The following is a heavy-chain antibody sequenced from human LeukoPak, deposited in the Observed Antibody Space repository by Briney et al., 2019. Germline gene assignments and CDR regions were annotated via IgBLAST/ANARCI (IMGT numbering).Heavy chain of an antibody. Sequence: GGSLRLSCAASGFSLSNHWVTWVRQAPGKGPEWVAHINVDGSEKDFLDSVRGRFTISRDNSKNSVYLQMNTLRVEDTAAYHCARGHYGLDVWGQGTTVTVSS. CDR1: GFSLSNHW. J-gene: IGHJ6*02. CDR3: ARGHYGLDV. CDR2: INVDGSEK. V-gene: IGHV3-7*01.